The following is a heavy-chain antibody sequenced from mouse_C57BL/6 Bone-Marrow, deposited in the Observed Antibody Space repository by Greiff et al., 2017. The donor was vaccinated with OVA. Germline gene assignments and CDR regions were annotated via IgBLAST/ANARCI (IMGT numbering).Heavy chain of an antibody. CDR2: IYPRSGNT. CDR3: ARVFLLLFAY. D-gene: IGHD2-1*01. V-gene: IGHV1-81*01. CDR1: GYTFTSYG. J-gene: IGHJ3*01. Sequence: VQLQQSGAELARPGASVKLSCKASGYTFTSYGISWVKQRTGQGLEWIGAIYPRSGNTYYNEKFKGKATLTADKSSSTAYMELRSLTSEDSAVYFCARVFLLLFAYWGQGTLVTVSA.